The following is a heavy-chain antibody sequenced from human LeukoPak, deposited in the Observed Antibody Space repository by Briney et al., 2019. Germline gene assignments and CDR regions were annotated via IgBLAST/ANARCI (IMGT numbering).Heavy chain of an antibody. D-gene: IGHD3-10*01. CDR1: GFTFSSYW. V-gene: IGHV3-7*01. CDR3: ARDSAAYGFGESYDY. Sequence: GGPLRLSCAASGFTFSSYWMSWVRQAPGKGLEWVANIKQDGSEKYYVDSVKGRFTISRDNAKNSLYLQMNSLRAEDTAVYYCARDSAAYGFGESYDYWGQGTLVTVSS. CDR2: IKQDGSEK. J-gene: IGHJ4*02.